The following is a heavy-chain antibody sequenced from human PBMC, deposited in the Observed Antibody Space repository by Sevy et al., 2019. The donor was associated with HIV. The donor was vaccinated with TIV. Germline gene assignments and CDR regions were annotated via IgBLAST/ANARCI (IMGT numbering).Heavy chain of an antibody. Sequence: TLSLTCAVSGGSISSGGYSWSWIRQPPGKGLEWIGYIYHSGSTYYNPSLKSRVTISVDRSKNQFSLKLSSVTAADTAVYYCARGEYGDYSVAFDIWGQGTMVTVSS. J-gene: IGHJ3*02. D-gene: IGHD4-17*01. CDR3: ARGEYGDYSVAFDI. CDR1: GGSISSGGYS. CDR2: IYHSGST. V-gene: IGHV4-30-2*01.